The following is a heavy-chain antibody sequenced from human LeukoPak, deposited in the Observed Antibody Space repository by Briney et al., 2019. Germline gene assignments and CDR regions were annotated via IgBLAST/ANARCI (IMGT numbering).Heavy chain of an antibody. Sequence: SETLSLTCTVSGASLSSGSDYWTWIRQPAGEGLEWIGYIYYSGSTNYNPSLKSRVTISVDTSKNQFSLKLSSVTAADTAVYYCARVAEQWQYPSTYYYYYMDVWGKGTTVTVSS. CDR2: IYYSGST. CDR3: ARVAEQWQYPSTYYYYYMDV. J-gene: IGHJ6*03. V-gene: IGHV4-61*10. D-gene: IGHD6-19*01. CDR1: GASLSSGSDY.